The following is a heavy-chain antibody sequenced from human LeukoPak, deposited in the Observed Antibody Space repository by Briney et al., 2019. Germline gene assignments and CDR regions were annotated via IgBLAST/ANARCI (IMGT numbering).Heavy chain of an antibody. J-gene: IGHJ4*02. CDR1: GFTFSGYY. Sequence: GGSLRLSCAASGFTFSGYYMSWIRQAPGKGLEWVSYISSSGSTIYYADSVKGRFTISRDNAKNSLYLQMNSLRAEDTAVYYCARDRYCSGGSCYDLGYFDYWGQGTLVTVSS. V-gene: IGHV3-11*04. CDR3: ARDRYCSGGSCYDLGYFDY. CDR2: ISSSGSTI. D-gene: IGHD2-15*01.